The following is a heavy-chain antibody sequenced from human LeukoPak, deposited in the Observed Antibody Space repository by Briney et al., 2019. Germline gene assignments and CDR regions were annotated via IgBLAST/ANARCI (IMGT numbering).Heavy chain of an antibody. CDR3: ARDGEYGTGSYYRGSFDY. V-gene: IGHV1-2*02. CDR2: IHPRSGDT. Sequence: GASVKVSCKASGYSFTAFYIHWVRQAPGQGLEWMGWIHPRSGDTRYAQKFQGRVTMARDTSISTVYVDLGSLGSDDTAVYYCARDGEYGTGSYYRGSFDYWGQGILVTVSS. CDR1: GYSFTAFY. J-gene: IGHJ4*02. D-gene: IGHD3-10*01.